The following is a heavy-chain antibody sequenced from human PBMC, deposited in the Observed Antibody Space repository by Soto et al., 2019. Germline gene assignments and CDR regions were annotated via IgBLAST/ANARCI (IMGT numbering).Heavy chain of an antibody. J-gene: IGHJ4*02. V-gene: IGHV3-7*01. CDR3: AIDSRTTTVVKY. CDR1: GFTLSSYW. Sequence: EVQLVESGGGLVQPGGSLRLTCAASGFTLSSYWMSWVRQAPGKGLEWVANIKQDGSEKYYVDSVKGRFTISRDNAKNSLYLQMNSLRAEDTAVYYCAIDSRTTTVVKYWGQGTLVTVSS. CDR2: IKQDGSEK. D-gene: IGHD4-17*01.